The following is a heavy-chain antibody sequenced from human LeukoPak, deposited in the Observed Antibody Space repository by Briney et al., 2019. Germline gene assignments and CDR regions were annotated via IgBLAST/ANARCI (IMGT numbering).Heavy chain of an antibody. V-gene: IGHV1-69*04. J-gene: IGHJ6*02. CDR1: GGXFSSYA. CDR3: ARDVTTVTTYPNYYYYGMDV. Sequence: SVKVSCRASGGXFSSYAISWVRQAPGQGLEWVGRIIPILGIANYAQKFQGRVTITADKSTSTAYMELSSLRSEDTAVYYCARDVTTVTTYPNYYYYGMDVWGQGTTVTVSS. D-gene: IGHD4-11*01. CDR2: IIPILGIA.